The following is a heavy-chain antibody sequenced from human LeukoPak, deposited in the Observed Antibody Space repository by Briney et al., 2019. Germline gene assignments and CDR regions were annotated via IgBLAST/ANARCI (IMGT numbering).Heavy chain of an antibody. CDR2: ISYDGRQK. J-gene: IGHJ4*02. Sequence: GGSLRLSCAASGFTFSTYAMHWVRRAPGKGLEWVAVISYDGRQKYYADSVKGRFTISRDNSKNTLFLQMNSLRDEDTAVYYCTRVYLERLTAGYFDHWGQGTLVTVSP. D-gene: IGHD3-3*01. V-gene: IGHV3-30*14. CDR3: TRVYLERLTAGYFDH. CDR1: GFTFSTYA.